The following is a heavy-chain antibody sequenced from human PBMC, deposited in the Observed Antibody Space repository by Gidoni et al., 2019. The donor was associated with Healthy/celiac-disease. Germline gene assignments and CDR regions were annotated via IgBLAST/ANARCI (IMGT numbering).Heavy chain of an antibody. J-gene: IGHJ4*02. D-gene: IGHD1-26*01. V-gene: IGHV4-31*03. Sequence: QVQLQESGPGLVKPSQTLSLTCTVSGGSISSGGYYWSWIRQHPGKGLEWIGYVYYSGSTYYNPSLKSRVTISVDTSKNQFSLKLSSVTAADTAVYYCAREIVSGSQYFDYWGQGTLVTVSS. CDR2: VYYSGST. CDR1: GGSISSGGYY. CDR3: AREIVSGSQYFDY.